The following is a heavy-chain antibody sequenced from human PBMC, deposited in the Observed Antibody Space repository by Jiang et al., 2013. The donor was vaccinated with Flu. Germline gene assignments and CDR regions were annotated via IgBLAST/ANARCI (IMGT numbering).Heavy chain of an antibody. Sequence: SGAEVKKPGASVKVSCKASGYTFTSYYMHWVRQAPGQGLEWMGIINPSGGSTSYAQKFQGRVTMTRDTSTSTVYMELSSLRSEDTAVYYCARVQYSSSSFVGRLAPFDYWGQGTLVTVSS. CDR2: INPSGGST. CDR3: ARVQYSSSSFVGRLAPFDY. J-gene: IGHJ4*02. CDR1: GYTFTSYY. D-gene: IGHD6-6*01. V-gene: IGHV1-46*01.